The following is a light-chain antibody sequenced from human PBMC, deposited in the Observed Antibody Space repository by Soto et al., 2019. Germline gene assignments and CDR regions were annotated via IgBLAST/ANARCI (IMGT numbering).Light chain of an antibody. CDR1: QGIGST. CDR2: DTS. CDR3: QRYNNWPLT. V-gene: IGKV3-15*01. Sequence: EIIMTHSPATLSVSPWEVATLSCRASQGIGSTLAWYQHKPGQTPRLLIYDTSTRATGVPARFSGSRSGTEFTLTINSLQSEDFAVYYCQRYNNWPLTFGGGTKVDIK. J-gene: IGKJ4*01.